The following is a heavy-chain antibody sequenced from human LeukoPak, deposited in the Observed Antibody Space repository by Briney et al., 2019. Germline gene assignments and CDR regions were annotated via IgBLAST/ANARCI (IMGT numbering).Heavy chain of an antibody. V-gene: IGHV3-48*01. Sequence: PGGSLRLSCAASGFTFSDYSMNWVRQGPGKGLEWVSYISSSSRTIYYADSVRGRFTISRDNAKNSLYLQMNSLRSEDTAVYYCARGGLLMVRGFFPPGYWGQGTLVTVSS. D-gene: IGHD3-10*01. J-gene: IGHJ4*02. CDR2: ISSSSRTI. CDR1: GFTFSDYS. CDR3: ARGGLLMVRGFFPPGY.